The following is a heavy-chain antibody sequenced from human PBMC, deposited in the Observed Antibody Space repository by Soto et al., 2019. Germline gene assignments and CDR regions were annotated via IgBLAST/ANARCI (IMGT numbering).Heavy chain of an antibody. CDR1: GFTFGDYA. CDR2: IRSTAYGGTT. Sequence: PGGSLRLSCRASGFTFGDYAMSWFRQAPGKGLEWVGFIRSTAYGGTTEHAASVRGRFTISRDDSKDIAYLQMNSLKTEDSGVYYCSRSGYIVATIALFVHWGKGTLVTVSS. CDR3: SRSGYIVATIALFVH. J-gene: IGHJ4*02. V-gene: IGHV3-49*03. D-gene: IGHD5-12*01.